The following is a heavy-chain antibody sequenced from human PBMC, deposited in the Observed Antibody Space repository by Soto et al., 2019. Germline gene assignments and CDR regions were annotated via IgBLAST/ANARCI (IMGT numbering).Heavy chain of an antibody. CDR1: GGSISSGGYY. V-gene: IGHV4-31*03. CDR2: IYYRGST. D-gene: IGHD6-13*01. J-gene: IGHJ4*01. Sequence: SETLSLTCTVSGGSISSGGYYWSWIRQHPGKGLEWIGYIYYRGSTYYRPSLKSRVSISIDTSQNQFSLRLNSVTAADTAVYYCARSGYGSSDFDHWGQGTLVTVSS. CDR3: ARSGYGSSDFDH.